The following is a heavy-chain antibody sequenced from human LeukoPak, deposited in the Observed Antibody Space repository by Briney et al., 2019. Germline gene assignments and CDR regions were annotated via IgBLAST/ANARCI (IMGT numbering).Heavy chain of an antibody. J-gene: IGHJ4*02. CDR1: GYSISSGYY. CDR2: ISHSGST. D-gene: IGHD3-22*01. CDR3: ARHTYDSSGYYYVDY. V-gene: IGHV4-38-2*01. Sequence: SETLSLTCAVSGYSISSGYYWGWIRQPPGKGLEWIGSISHSGSTYYNPSLKSRVTISVDTSKNQFSLKLSSVTAADTAVYYCARHTYDSSGYYYVDYWGQGTLVTVSS.